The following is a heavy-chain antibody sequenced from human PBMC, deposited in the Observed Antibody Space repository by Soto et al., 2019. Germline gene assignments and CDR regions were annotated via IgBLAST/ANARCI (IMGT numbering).Heavy chain of an antibody. D-gene: IGHD6-13*01. J-gene: IGHJ3*02. CDR1: GFSFASSW. Sequence: EVQLVESGGDLVQPGGSLRLSCAASGFSFASSWMPWVRQAPGKGLEWVANIKKDGSKINYVDSVRGRFTVSRDNAKNSLYQEMNSLRAEDTALYYCARDVSPGSSSLYLDAFDIWGQGTMVTVSS. CDR2: IKKDGSKI. V-gene: IGHV3-7*05. CDR3: ARDVSPGSSSLYLDAFDI.